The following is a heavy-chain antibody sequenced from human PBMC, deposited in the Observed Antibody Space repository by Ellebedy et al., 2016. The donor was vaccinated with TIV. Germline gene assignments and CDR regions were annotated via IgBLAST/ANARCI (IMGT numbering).Heavy chain of an antibody. Sequence: GESLKISCKGSGYSFTSYWISWVRQMPGKGLEWMGRIDPSDSYTNYSPSFQGHVTISADKSISTAYLQWSSLKSSDTAMYYCARDGSKIAAAGTRRLDPWGQGTLVTVSS. J-gene: IGHJ5*02. V-gene: IGHV5-10-1*01. CDR3: ARDGSKIAAAGTRRLDP. CDR2: IDPSDSYT. CDR1: GYSFTSYW. D-gene: IGHD6-13*01.